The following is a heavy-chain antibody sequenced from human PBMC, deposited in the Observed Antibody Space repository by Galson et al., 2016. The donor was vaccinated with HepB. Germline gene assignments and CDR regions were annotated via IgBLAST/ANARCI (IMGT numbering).Heavy chain of an antibody. CDR3: ARGLRAGYYWSSDV. CDR1: GFTFSNYD. V-gene: IGHV3-13*01. J-gene: IGHJ6*02. D-gene: IGHD1-26*01. CDR2: YVVAGNT. Sequence: SLRLSCAASGFTFSNYDMHWVRQSMGKGLEWVSGYVVAGNTYYADSVKGRFTISREDGENSLYLQMNSLRAGDTAVYHCARGLRAGYYWSSDVWGQGTTVTVSS.